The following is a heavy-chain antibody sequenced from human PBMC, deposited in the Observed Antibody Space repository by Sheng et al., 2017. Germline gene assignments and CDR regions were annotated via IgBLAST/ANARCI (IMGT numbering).Heavy chain of an antibody. CDR1: GFTFRNYA. CDR2: ISGVGDST. Sequence: EVQLLGSGEAWYSLGGPVRLSCAASGFTFRNYAMNWVRQAPGKGLEWVSFISGVGDSTYYADSVKGRFTVSRDNSRNTVYLQMNSLRAEDTAVYYCAKWNDNSAFDFWGQGALVTVSS. CDR3: AKWNDNSAFDF. J-gene: IGHJ4*02. D-gene: IGHD3-22*01. V-gene: IGHV3-23*01.